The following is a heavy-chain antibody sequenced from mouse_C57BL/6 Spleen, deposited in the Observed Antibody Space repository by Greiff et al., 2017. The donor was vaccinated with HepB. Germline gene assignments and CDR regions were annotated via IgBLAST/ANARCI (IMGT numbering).Heavy chain of an antibody. CDR3: ARSETGYYAMDY. J-gene: IGHJ4*01. V-gene: IGHV1-63*01. Sequence: VKLVESGAELVRPGTSVKMSCKASGYTFTNYWIGWAKQRPGHGLEWIGDIYPGGGYTNYNEKFKGKATLTADKSSSTAYMQFSSLTSEDSAIYYCARSETGYYAMDYWGQGTSVTVSS. CDR1: GYTFTNYW. D-gene: IGHD3-2*01. CDR2: IYPGGGYT.